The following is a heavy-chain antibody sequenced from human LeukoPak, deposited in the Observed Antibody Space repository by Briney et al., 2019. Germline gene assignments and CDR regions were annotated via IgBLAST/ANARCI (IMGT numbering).Heavy chain of an antibody. D-gene: IGHD2-15*01. CDR3: ARVGRYYYYYCMDV. CDR2: ISAYNGNT. J-gene: IGHJ6*03. V-gene: IGHV1-18*01. Sequence: ASVKVSCKASGYTFTSYGISWVRQAPGQGLEWMGWISAYNGNTNYAQKLQGRVTMTTDTSTSTAYMELRSLKSDDTAVYYCARVGRYYYYYCMDVWGKGTTVTISS. CDR1: GYTFTSYG.